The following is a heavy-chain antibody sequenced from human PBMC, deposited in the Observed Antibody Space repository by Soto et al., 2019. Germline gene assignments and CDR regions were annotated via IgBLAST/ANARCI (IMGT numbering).Heavy chain of an antibody. J-gene: IGHJ4*02. CDR1: GFSFSTYA. Sequence: EVQLLESGGGFVQPGGSLRLSCAASGFSFSTYAMGWVRQAPGKGLEWVSSIGGGVGSSTNYADSVRGRFTISRDNSENTLYLQMNRVRVEDTAIYYCTDTWGYSSGSYYFDYWGQGTLVTVSP. D-gene: IGHD6-19*01. CDR2: IGGGVGSST. V-gene: IGHV3-23*01. CDR3: TDTWGYSSGSYYFDY.